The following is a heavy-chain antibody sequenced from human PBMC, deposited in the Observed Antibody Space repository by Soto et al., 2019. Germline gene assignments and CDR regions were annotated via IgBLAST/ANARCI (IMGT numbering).Heavy chain of an antibody. CDR2: ISAYNGNT. V-gene: IGHV1-18*01. CDR1: GYTFTSYG. Sequence: PGASVKVSCKASGYTFTSYGISWVRQAPGQGLEWMGWISAYNGNTNYAQKLQGRVTMTTDTSTSTAYMELRSLRSDDTAVYYCARDSRYDILTSYSPPIPYDYWGQGTLVTVSS. CDR3: ARDSRYDILTSYSPPIPYDY. D-gene: IGHD3-9*01. J-gene: IGHJ4*02.